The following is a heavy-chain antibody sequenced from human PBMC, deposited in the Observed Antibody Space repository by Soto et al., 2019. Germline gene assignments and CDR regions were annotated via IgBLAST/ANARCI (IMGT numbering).Heavy chain of an antibody. CDR3: ARDHSGYGILFDY. V-gene: IGHV4-39*02. CDR1: GGSISSSSYY. J-gene: IGHJ4*02. CDR2: IYYSGST. D-gene: IGHD5-12*01. Sequence: QLQLQESGPGLVKPSETLSLTCTVSGGSISSSSYYWGWIRQPPGKGLEWIGSIYYSGSTYYNPSLKSRVTISVDTSKNQFSLKLSSVTAADTAVYYCARDHSGYGILFDYWGQGTLVTVSS.